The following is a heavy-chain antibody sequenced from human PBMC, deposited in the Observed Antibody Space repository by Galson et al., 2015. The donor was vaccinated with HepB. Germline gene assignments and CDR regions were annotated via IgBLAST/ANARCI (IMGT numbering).Heavy chain of an antibody. V-gene: IGHV3-30-3*01. CDR1: GFTFSSYA. J-gene: IGHJ4*02. D-gene: IGHD2-15*01. Sequence: SLRLSCAASGFTFSSYAMHWVRQAPGKGLEWVAVISYDGSNKYYADSVKGRFTISRDNSKNTLYLQMNSLGAEDTAVYYCARDWGYCSGGSCYPGAYWGQGTLVTVSS. CDR2: ISYDGSNK. CDR3: ARDWGYCSGGSCYPGAY.